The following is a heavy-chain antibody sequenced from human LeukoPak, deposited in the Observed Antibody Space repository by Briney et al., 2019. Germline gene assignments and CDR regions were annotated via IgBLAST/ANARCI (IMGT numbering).Heavy chain of an antibody. CDR1: GGSIGPYY. CDR2: SYTTGST. J-gene: IGHJ4*02. CDR3: ARSAGSSFHLDS. Sequence: SGTLSLACTISGGSIGPYYWSWLRQPAGKALEWIGRSYTTGSTNYNPSLKSRVTMSLDTSKNQFSLKLTSVTAADTAVYYCARSAGSSFHLDSWGQGTLVTVSS. V-gene: IGHV4-4*07.